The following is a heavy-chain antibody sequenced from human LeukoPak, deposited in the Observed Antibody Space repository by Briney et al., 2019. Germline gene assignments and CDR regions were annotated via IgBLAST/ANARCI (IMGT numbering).Heavy chain of an antibody. CDR3: ARGSFRYYGSGSSNWFDP. J-gene: IGHJ5*02. Sequence: GASVKVSCQASGYTFTSYDINWVRQATGQGLEWMGWMNPNSGITGYAQKFQGRVTMTRNTSISTAYMELSSLRSEDTAVYYCARGSFRYYGSGSSNWFDPWGQGTLVTVSS. D-gene: IGHD3-10*01. V-gene: IGHV1-8*01. CDR1: GYTFTSYD. CDR2: MNPNSGIT.